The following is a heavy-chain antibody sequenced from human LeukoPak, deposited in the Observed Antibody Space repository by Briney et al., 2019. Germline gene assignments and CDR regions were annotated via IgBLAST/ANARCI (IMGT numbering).Heavy chain of an antibody. J-gene: IGHJ5*02. D-gene: IGHD1-14*01. CDR2: IKQDGSEK. CDR1: GFTFSDYW. CDR3: ARRTTLDP. Sequence: GGSLRLSCAVSGFTFSDYWMSWVRQAPGKGLEWVANIKQDGSEKHYVDSVKGRFTISRDNAKNSLYLQMNSLRAEGTAVYYCARRTTLDPWGQGALVTVSS. V-gene: IGHV3-7*01.